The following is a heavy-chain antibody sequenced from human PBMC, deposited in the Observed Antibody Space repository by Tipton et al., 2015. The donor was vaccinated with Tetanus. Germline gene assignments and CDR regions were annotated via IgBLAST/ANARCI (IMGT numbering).Heavy chain of an antibody. Sequence: TLSLTCTVSGVSVRSYYWSWIRQSPDKGLEWLGDVIYDGTSYYNPSLNSRVKISLDTSMNQVSLTQTSVTAADTALYYCARGVPYSPTMGSDGFAPWGQGTLVPVSS. V-gene: IGHV4-34*01. CDR3: ARGVPYSPTMGSDGFAP. CDR2: VIYDGTS. D-gene: IGHD1-26*01. J-gene: IGHJ5*02. CDR1: GVSVRSYY.